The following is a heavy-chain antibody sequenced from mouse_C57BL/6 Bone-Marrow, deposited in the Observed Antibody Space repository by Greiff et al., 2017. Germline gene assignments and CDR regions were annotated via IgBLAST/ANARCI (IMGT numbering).Heavy chain of an antibody. D-gene: IGHD1-1*01. CDR3: ARHGSSYDYYAMDY. Sequence: EVQLVESGGGLVQPGGSLKLSCAASGFTFSDYYMYWVRQTPEKRLEWVAYISNGGGSTYYPDTVKGRFTISRDNAKNTLYLQMSRLKSEDTAMYYCARHGSSYDYYAMDYWGQGTSVTVSS. CDR1: GFTFSDYY. V-gene: IGHV5-12*01. CDR2: ISNGGGST. J-gene: IGHJ4*01.